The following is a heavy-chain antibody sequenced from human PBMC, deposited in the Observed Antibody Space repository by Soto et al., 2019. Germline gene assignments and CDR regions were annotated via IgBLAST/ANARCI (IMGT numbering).Heavy chain of an antibody. Sequence: QVQLVESGGGVVQPGRSLRVSCAASGFTFSGHGMHWVRQAPGKGLEWVAVIWYDGSNKYYGESVKGRFIISRDNSKNTVDLQMNSLRAEDTAIYYCARWGPDKVLDYWGQGTLVTVSS. V-gene: IGHV3-33*01. CDR1: GFTFSGHG. D-gene: IGHD3-16*01. CDR2: IWYDGSNK. CDR3: ARWGPDKVLDY. J-gene: IGHJ4*02.